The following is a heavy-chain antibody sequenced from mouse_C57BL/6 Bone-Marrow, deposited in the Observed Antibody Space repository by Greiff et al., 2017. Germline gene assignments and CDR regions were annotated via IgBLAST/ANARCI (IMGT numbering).Heavy chain of an antibody. CDR2: IYPGDGDT. CDR1: GYAFSSSW. Sequence: VQLQQSGPELVKPGASVKISCKASGYAFSSSWMNWVKQRPGKGLEWIGRIYPGDGDTNYNGKFKGKATLTADKSSSTAYMQLSSLTSEASAVYCCAIFFINAVVEPFAYWGQGALVTVAA. J-gene: IGHJ3*01. CDR3: AIFFINAVVEPFAY. V-gene: IGHV1-82*01. D-gene: IGHD1-1*01.